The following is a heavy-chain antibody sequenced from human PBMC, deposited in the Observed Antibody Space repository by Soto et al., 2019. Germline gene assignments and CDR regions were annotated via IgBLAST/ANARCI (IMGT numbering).Heavy chain of an antibody. CDR3: ARMMTTVVNNDY. V-gene: IGHV4-31*03. CDR2: IYYSGST. CDR1: GGSISSGGYY. Sequence: SETLSLTCTVSGGSISSGGYYWSWIRQHPGKGLEWIGYIYYSGSTYYNPSLKSRVTISVDTSKDQFSLKLSSVTAADTAVYYCARMMTTVVNNDYWGQGTLVTSPQ. D-gene: IGHD4-17*01. J-gene: IGHJ4*02.